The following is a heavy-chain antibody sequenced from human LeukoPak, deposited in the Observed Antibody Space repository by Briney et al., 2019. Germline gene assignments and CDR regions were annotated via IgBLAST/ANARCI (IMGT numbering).Heavy chain of an antibody. D-gene: IGHD3-3*01. V-gene: IGHV3-30*02. CDR3: AKDSPIDYDFWSGYYSHYYYYYMDV. Sequence: GGSLRLSCAASGFTFSSYGMHWVRQAPCKGLEWVAFIRYDGSNKYYADSVKGRFTISRDNSKNTLYLQMNSLRAEDTAVYYCAKDSPIDYDFWSGYYSHYYYYYMDVWGKGTTVTVSS. J-gene: IGHJ6*03. CDR2: IRYDGSNK. CDR1: GFTFSSYG.